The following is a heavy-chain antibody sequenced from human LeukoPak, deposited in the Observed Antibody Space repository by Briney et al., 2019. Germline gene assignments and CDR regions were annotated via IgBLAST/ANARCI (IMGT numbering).Heavy chain of an antibody. CDR1: GFPFNTYA. Sequence: PGGSLRLSCSASGFPFNTYAIHWVRQAPGKGLEYAAGISSNGDNTDSADSAKGRFTISRDNSKSTLFLQMNSLRAEDTAVYFCTRDSALLGVAFDLWGQGTVVTVSS. D-gene: IGHD2-15*01. V-gene: IGHV3-64D*06. CDR3: TRDSALLGVAFDL. J-gene: IGHJ3*01. CDR2: ISSNGDNT.